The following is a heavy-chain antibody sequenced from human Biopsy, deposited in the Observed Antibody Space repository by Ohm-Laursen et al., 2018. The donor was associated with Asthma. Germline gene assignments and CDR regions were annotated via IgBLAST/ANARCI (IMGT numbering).Heavy chain of an antibody. D-gene: IGHD3-9*01. CDR1: GYTFISYA. V-gene: IGHV1-3*01. CDR2: INAGNGTT. CDR3: ARTYYDFLTGQVNDAFDI. J-gene: IGHJ3*02. Sequence: GASVKVSCNASGYTFISYAIHWVRQAPGQRLEWMGWINAGNGTTKYSQKFQGRVTISRHTSASTAYMELSSLRSEDTAVYYCARTYYDFLTGQVNDAFDIWGQGTMVTVPS.